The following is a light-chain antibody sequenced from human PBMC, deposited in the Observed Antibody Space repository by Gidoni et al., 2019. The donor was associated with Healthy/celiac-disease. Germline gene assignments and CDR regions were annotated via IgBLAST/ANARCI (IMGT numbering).Light chain of an antibody. CDR2: WAS. CDR3: QQYYSTPLT. Sequence: DIVMTQSPASLAVSLGERATIHCKSSQSVLSRANNKNYLAWYQQKPGQPPKLLIYWASTREAGGPDRFIGSGSGTDFTRTISSLQAEDVAVYYCQQYYSTPLTFGGXTKVEIK. CDR1: QSVLSRANNKNY. V-gene: IGKV4-1*01. J-gene: IGKJ4*01.